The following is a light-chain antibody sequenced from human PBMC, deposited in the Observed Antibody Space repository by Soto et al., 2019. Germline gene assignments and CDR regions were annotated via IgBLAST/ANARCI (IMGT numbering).Light chain of an antibody. CDR1: QSVYNDY. CDR3: QQYGSTQWT. V-gene: IGKV3-20*01. CDR2: HTS. Sequence: IVLTQSPGTLSLSPGERVTLSCRASQSVYNDYLAWYQQKPGQAPRLLISHTSKRATGVPDRFSGSGSGTDFTLTISRLGPEDFAVYFCQQYGSTQWTFGQGTKVDMK. J-gene: IGKJ1*01.